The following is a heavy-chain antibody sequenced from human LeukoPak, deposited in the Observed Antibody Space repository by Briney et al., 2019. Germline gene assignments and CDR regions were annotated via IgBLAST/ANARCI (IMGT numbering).Heavy chain of an antibody. D-gene: IGHD4/OR15-4a*01. CDR3: PKPLVHGAQPGY. J-gene: IGHJ4*02. CDR2: IKSNIDGGTT. Sequence: GGSLRLSCAASGLTFTSAWLMWVRQAPGKGLEWVGRIKSNIDGGTTDYAAPVKERFTISRDDSKNLLFLQMNSLKTEDRALFYVPKPLVHGAQPGYWGQGTLVTVSS. V-gene: IGHV3-15*01. CDR1: GLTFTSAW.